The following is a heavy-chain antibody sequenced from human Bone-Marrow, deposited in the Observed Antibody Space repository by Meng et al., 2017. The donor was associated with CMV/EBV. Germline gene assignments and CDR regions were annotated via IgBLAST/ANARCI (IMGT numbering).Heavy chain of an antibody. Sequence: SETLSLTCTVSGGSISSYYWSWIRQPPGKGLEWIGYIYYSGSTNYNPSLKSRVTISVDTSKNQFSLKLSSVTAADTAVYYCAGYYDSSEYYFDYWGQGTLVTVSS. CDR2: IYYSGST. D-gene: IGHD3-22*01. CDR1: GGSISSYY. V-gene: IGHV4-59*01. J-gene: IGHJ4*02. CDR3: AGYYDSSEYYFDY.